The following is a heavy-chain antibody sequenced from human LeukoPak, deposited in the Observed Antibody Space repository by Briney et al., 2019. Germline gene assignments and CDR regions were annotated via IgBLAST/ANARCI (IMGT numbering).Heavy chain of an antibody. V-gene: IGHV1-8*01. CDR3: ARRVGKYQLLYIAAADYSYYYALDV. CDR1: GYTFTSYD. D-gene: IGHD6-13*01. J-gene: IGHJ6*02. Sequence: GASVKVFCKTSGYTFTSYDINWVRQESGQGLEWMGWMNPNSGNTGYALEFQGRVNMTRNTSISTAYMELSSLRSEDTAVYYCARRVGKYQLLYIAAADYSYYYALDVWGQGTTVTVSS. CDR2: MNPNSGNT.